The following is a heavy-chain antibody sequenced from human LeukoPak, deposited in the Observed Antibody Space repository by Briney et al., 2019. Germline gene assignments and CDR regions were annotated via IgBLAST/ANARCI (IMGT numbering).Heavy chain of an antibody. CDR3: ARGHNLFDY. CDR2: IYSGGST. Sequence: GGSLRLSCAASGFTFSSYSMNWVRQAPGKGLEWVSVIYSGGSTYYADSVKGRFTISRDNSKNTLYLQMNSLRAEDTAVYYCARGHNLFDYWGQGTLVTVSS. D-gene: IGHD5-24*01. CDR1: GFTFSSYS. V-gene: IGHV3-66*01. J-gene: IGHJ4*02.